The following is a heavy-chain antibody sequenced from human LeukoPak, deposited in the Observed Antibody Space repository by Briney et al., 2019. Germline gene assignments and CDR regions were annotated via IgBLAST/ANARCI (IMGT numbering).Heavy chain of an antibody. CDR3: ARHGGVVRGQGSDAFDI. Sequence: SETLSLTCTVSGGAISSYFWSWVRQPPGKGLEWIGYIYYSGSTKYNPSLKSRVTISLDTSKNQFSLKLTSVTAADTAVYYCARHGGVVRGQGSDAFDIWGQGTMVTVSS. CDR1: GGAISSYF. V-gene: IGHV4-59*08. J-gene: IGHJ3*02. D-gene: IGHD3-10*01. CDR2: IYYSGST.